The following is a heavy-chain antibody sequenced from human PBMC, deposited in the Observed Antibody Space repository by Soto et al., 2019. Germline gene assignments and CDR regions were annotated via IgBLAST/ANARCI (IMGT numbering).Heavy chain of an antibody. D-gene: IGHD5-18*01. CDR1: GFTFTSYG. V-gene: IGHV3-30*03. Sequence: QAHLVESGGGVVQPGRSLRLSCAAYGFTFTSYGMHWVRQAPGTRLEWVAVISYDGGLQHYADSVKGRFTISRDNSKNMVLLQMNSLRAEDTAVYYCVSERGYGHASVPYSWGQGTLVSVSS. CDR3: VSERGYGHASVPYS. J-gene: IGHJ4*02. CDR2: ISYDGGLQ.